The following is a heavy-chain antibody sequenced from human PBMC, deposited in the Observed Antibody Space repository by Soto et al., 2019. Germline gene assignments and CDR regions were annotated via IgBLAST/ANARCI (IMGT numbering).Heavy chain of an antibody. CDR2: IYYSGST. Sequence: SETLSLTCTVSGGSISSSSYYWGWIRQPPGKGLEWIGSIYYSGSTYYNPSLKSRVTISVDTSKNQFSLKLSSVTAADTAVYNCARLGTVAGRYGMDVWGQGTTVTVSS. CDR1: GGSISSSSYY. V-gene: IGHV4-39*01. D-gene: IGHD6-19*01. J-gene: IGHJ6*02. CDR3: ARLGTVAGRYGMDV.